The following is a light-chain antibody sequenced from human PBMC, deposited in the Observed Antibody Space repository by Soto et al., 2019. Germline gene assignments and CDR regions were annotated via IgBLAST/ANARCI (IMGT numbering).Light chain of an antibody. CDR3: QQYGRSPRT. J-gene: IGKJ2*01. CDR2: GAS. CDR1: QSVGGTY. Sequence: EIVLTQSPATLSLSPGERATLTCRASQSVGGTYLAWYQQKPGQAPRLLISGASRRATDIPDRFSGSGSETDFTLTISRLEPEDFAVYHCQQYGRSPRTFGQGTKLEI. V-gene: IGKV3-20*01.